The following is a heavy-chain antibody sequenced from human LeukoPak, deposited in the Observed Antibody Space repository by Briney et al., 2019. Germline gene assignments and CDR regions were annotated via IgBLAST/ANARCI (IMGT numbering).Heavy chain of an antibody. V-gene: IGHV3-7*03. CDR2: IKQDGSET. CDR3: ARGVTSAWYLRYYFEY. Sequence: GGSLRLSCAASGFIFGSYWMSGVRQVPGKGLKWLAKIKQDGSETYYVDSVEGRFTISRDNAKNSLFLQMNSLRADDTALYYCARGVTSAWYLRYYFEYWGQGILVTVSS. CDR1: GFIFGSYW. D-gene: IGHD6-13*01. J-gene: IGHJ4*02.